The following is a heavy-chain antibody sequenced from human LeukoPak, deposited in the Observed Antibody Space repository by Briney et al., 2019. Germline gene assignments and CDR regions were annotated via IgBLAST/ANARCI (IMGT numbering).Heavy chain of an antibody. CDR3: ARGYCSSTSCYMDV. CDR1: GHTSTTYA. V-gene: IGHV1-3*01. CDR2: INAGNGNI. J-gene: IGHJ6*02. D-gene: IGHD2-2*01. Sequence: ASVKVSCKASGHTSTTYAIHWVRQAPGQGLEWMGWINAGNGNIKYSQKLQGRVTITGDTSVSTAYMELSSLRSEDTAVYYCARGYCSSTSCYMDVWGQGTTVT.